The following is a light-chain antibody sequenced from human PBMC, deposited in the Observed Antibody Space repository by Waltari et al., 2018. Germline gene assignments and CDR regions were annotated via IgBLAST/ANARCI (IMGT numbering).Light chain of an antibody. J-gene: IGKJ2*01. CDR3: QQSYITTYT. CDR2: VAS. V-gene: IGKV1-39*01. Sequence: IQMTQSPSSLSASVGDRVTITCRASQSTSSSLNWYQQIPGKAPKLRIYVASNLQSGVPSRFSGSGSGTDFSLTISSLQPEDFATYYCQQSYITTYTFGQGTKLEIK. CDR1: QSTSSS.